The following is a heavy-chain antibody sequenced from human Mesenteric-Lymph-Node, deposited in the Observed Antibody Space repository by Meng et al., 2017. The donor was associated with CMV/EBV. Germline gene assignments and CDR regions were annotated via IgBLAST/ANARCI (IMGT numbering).Heavy chain of an antibody. J-gene: IGHJ4*02. CDR2: IKSKTDGGTT. CDR3: TTTGPNWAFDY. D-gene: IGHD7-27*01. CDR1: GFTFRSYW. Sequence: GGSLRLSCAASGFTFRSYWMNWVRQAPGKGLEWVGRIKSKTDGGTTDYAAPVKGRFTISRDDSKNTLYLQMNSLKTEDTAVYYCTTTGPNWAFDYWGQGTLVTVSS. V-gene: IGHV3-15*01.